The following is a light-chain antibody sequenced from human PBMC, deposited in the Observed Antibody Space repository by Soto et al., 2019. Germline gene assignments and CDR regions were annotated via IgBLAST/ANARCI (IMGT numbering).Light chain of an antibody. J-gene: IGKJ4*01. CDR2: GSF. V-gene: IGKV3-20*01. CDR3: QQYSFSPT. Sequence: EIVLTQSPGTLSLSPGERATLSCRASQTVNFNNLAWYQQKPGQAPRLLIYGSFNRATGIPDRFSGSGSGADFTLTISRLEPEDFAVYYCQQYSFSPTFGGGTKVDTK. CDR1: QTVNFNN.